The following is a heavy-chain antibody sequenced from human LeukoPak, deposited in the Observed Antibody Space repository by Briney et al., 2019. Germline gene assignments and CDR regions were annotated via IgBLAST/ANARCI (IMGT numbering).Heavy chain of an antibody. V-gene: IGHV4-39*01. D-gene: IGHD3-16*02. CDR3: GGTVAYDYVWGSYRYLYYFDY. CDR1: GGSISSSSYY. J-gene: IGHJ4*02. Sequence: PSETLSLTCTVSGGSISSSSYYWGWIRQPPGKGLEWIGSIYYSGSTYYNPSLKSRVTISVDTSKNQFSLKLSSVTAADTAVYYWGGTVAYDYVWGSYRYLYYFDYRGQGTLVTVSS. CDR2: IYYSGST.